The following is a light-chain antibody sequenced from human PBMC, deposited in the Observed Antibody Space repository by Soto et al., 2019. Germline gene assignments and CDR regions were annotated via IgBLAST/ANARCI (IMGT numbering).Light chain of an antibody. CDR3: QRADDFPLT. CDR2: GAS. CDR1: LDISTR. Sequence: QMTQSPASVSASLGDRVTITCRASLDISTRLAWYQQKPGSAPKLLIYGASTLQSGVPSRFSGTGSGTDFSLTISDLQPDDFASYYCQRADDFPLTFGGGTRVDTK. J-gene: IGKJ4*01. V-gene: IGKV1-12*01.